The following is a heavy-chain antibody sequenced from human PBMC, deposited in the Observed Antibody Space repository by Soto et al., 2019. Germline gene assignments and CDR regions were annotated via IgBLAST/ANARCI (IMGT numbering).Heavy chain of an antibody. V-gene: IGHV4-59*01. CDR1: GGSIGNYY. J-gene: IGHJ3*02. CDR2: IHYSGST. D-gene: IGHD3-3*01. CDR3: AKKLYGYYVNPDI. Sequence: QVQLQESGPGLVKPSETSSLTCTVSGGSIGNYYWSWVRQPPGKGLEWIGYIHYSGSTWYKPSLKSRVTRSVDKARNQFSLKLSSVTAADTAVYFCAKKLYGYYVNPDIWGQGTMVTVSS.